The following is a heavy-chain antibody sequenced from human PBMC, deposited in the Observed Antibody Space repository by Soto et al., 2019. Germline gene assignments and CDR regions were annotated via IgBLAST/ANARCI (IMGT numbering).Heavy chain of an antibody. CDR1: GFTFDDYT. CDR2: ISWDGGST. Sequence: GGSLRLSCAASGFTFDDYTMHWVRQAPGKGLEWVSLISWDGGSTYYADSVKGRFTISRDNTKNTLYLQMNSLRTEYTAVYFCAKDMTAYDSSGLDYWGQGTLVTVSS. J-gene: IGHJ4*02. CDR3: AKDMTAYDSSGLDY. D-gene: IGHD3-22*01. V-gene: IGHV3-43*01.